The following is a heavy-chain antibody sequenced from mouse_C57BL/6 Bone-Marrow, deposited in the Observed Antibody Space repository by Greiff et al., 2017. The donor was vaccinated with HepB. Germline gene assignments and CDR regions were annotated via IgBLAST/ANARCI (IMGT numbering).Heavy chain of an antibody. CDR3: ARHEDRGDYYGGYFDV. CDR2: FYPGSGSI. D-gene: IGHD1-1*01. V-gene: IGHV1-62-2*01. J-gene: IGHJ1*03. CDR1: GYTFTEYT. Sequence: VKLQESGAELVKPGASVKLSCKASGYTFTEYTIHWVKQRSGQGLEWIGWFYPGSGSIKYNEKFKDKATLTADKSSSTVYMELSRLTSEDSAVYFCARHEDRGDYYGGYFDVWGTGTTVTVSS.